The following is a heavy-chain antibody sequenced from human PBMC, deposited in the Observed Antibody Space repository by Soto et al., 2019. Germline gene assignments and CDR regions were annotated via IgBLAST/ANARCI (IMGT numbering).Heavy chain of an antibody. CDR2: INDSGST. D-gene: IGHD2-15*01. Sequence: TLSLTCTVSGGSIRSDGHYWRWIRQHTGKGLEWIGDINDSGSTFYKPTISSRLNISVDTSVNQLSLRLTSVTAADTAVYFCARGGGFGPDAACAAPFDPWGQGTLVTVSS. J-gene: IGHJ5*02. V-gene: IGHV4-31*03. CDR1: GGSIRSDGHY. CDR3: ARGGGFGPDAACAAPFDP.